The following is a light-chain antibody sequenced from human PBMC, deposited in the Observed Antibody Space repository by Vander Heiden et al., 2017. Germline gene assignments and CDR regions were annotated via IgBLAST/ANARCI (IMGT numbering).Light chain of an antibody. J-gene: IGKJ4*01. CDR1: QRFRSSY. Sequence: EIVLTQSPGTLSLSPGESAPLSCRASQRFRSSYLAWYQQKPGQAPRLLSDGASSRATGVPDRFSGSGSGTDFTLTISRPEPEDFAVYYCQQYGSSPLTFGGGTKVEIK. V-gene: IGKV3-20*01. CDR2: GAS. CDR3: QQYGSSPLT.